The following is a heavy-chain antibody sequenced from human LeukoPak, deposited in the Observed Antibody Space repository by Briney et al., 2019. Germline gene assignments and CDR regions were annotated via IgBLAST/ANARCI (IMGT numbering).Heavy chain of an antibody. CDR2: ISYDGSNK. Sequence: GGSLRLSCAASGFTFSSYAMHWVRQAPGKGLEWVAVISYDGSNKYYADSVKGRFTISRDNSKNTLYLQMNSLRAEDTAVYYCARESALTGSWQFDYWGQGTLVTVSS. CDR1: GFTFSSYA. V-gene: IGHV3-30-3*01. CDR3: ARESALTGSWQFDY. J-gene: IGHJ4*02. D-gene: IGHD3-9*01.